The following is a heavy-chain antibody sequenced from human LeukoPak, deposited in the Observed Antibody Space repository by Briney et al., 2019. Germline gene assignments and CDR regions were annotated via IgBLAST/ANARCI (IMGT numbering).Heavy chain of an antibody. CDR3: ARGFLITGTTPGAFDI. CDR2: IYYSGST. D-gene: IGHD1-7*01. J-gene: IGHJ3*02. V-gene: IGHV4-59*01. Sequence: SETLSLTCTVSGGSISSYYWSWIRQPPGKGLEWIGYIYYSGSTNYNPSLKSRVTISVDTSKNQFSLKLSSVTAADTAVYYCARGFLITGTTPGAFDIWGQGTMVTVSS. CDR1: GGSISSYY.